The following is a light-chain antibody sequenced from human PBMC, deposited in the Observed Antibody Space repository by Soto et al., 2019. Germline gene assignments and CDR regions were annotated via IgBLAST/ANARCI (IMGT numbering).Light chain of an antibody. Sequence: PGQSITISCTGTSSDVGAYNYVSWYQQQPGKAPKLMISEVSNRPSGVSNRFSGSKSGNTASLIISGLQAEDEADYYCCSFTSITTYVFGTGTKVTVL. V-gene: IGLV2-14*01. CDR2: EVS. CDR3: CSFTSITTYV. J-gene: IGLJ1*01. CDR1: SSDVGAYNY.